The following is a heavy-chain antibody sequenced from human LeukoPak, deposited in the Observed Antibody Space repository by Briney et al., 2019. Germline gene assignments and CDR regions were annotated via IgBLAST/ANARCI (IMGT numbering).Heavy chain of an antibody. V-gene: IGHV4-59*08. CDR2: IYYSGST. CDR3: ARGSDYYYYGMDV. CDR1: GGSISSYY. Sequence: SETLSLTCTVSGGSISSYYWSWIRQPPGKGLEWIGYIYYSGSTNYNPSLKSRVTISVDTSKNQFSLKLSSVTAADTAVYYCARGSDYYYYGMDVWGQGTTVTVSS. D-gene: IGHD6-6*01. J-gene: IGHJ6*02.